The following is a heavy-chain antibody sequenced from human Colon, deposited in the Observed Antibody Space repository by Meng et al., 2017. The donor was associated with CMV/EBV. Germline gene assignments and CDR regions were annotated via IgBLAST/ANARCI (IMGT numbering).Heavy chain of an antibody. CDR2: IYYTGND. J-gene: IGHJ2*01. Sequence: PRPGLVNPSEALSLTFTGYGDSISGRSYYWGWIRQPPGKGLEWIASIYYTGNDYHNPSLKSRVTISIDTSNNQFSLRLTSVTAADTAVYYCARMALHWYFDLWGRGTLVTVSS. V-gene: IGHV4-39*07. CDR3: ARMALHWYFDL. D-gene: IGHD5-24*01. CDR1: GDSISGRSYY.